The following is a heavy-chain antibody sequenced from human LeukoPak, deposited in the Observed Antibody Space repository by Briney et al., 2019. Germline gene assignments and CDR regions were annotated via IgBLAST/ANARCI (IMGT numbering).Heavy chain of an antibody. D-gene: IGHD4-17*01. CDR2: INHSGST. Sequence: SETLSLTCAVYGGSFSGYYWSWIRQPPGKGLEWIGEINHSGSTNYNPSLKSRATISVDTSKNQFSLKLSSVTAADTAVYYCARGYNGDYGGDYYFDYWGQGTLVTVSS. CDR3: ARGYNGDYGGDYYFDY. CDR1: GGSFSGYY. V-gene: IGHV4-34*01. J-gene: IGHJ4*02.